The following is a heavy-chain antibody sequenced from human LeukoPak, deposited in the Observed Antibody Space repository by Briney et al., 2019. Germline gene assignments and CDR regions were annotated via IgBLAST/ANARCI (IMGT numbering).Heavy chain of an antibody. J-gene: IGHJ3*02. D-gene: IGHD6-13*01. CDR2: ISHDGRNK. Sequence: GGSLRLSCIVSGITISSYAMHWVRQAPGKGLEWAAVISHDGRNKYYADSVKGRFTISRETSKNTLYLHMNSLIIEDTAVYFCASRQQSGAFDIWGQGTMVTVSS. CDR1: GITISSYA. CDR3: ASRQQSGAFDI. V-gene: IGHV3-30*04.